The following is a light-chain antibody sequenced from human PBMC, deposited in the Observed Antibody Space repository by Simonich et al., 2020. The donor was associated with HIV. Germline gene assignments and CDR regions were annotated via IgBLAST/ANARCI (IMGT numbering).Light chain of an antibody. V-gene: IGKV2-28*01. CDR1: QSLLYSNGYNY. CDR2: LGS. J-gene: IGKJ2*01. CDR3: MQVLQTPYT. Sequence: DIVMTQSPLSLPVTPGEPASISCRCSQSLLYSNGYNYLDWYLQKPGQSPQLLIYLGSTRASGVPDRCSGSGSGTDFTLKISRVEAEDVGVYYCMQVLQTPYTFGQGTKLEIK.